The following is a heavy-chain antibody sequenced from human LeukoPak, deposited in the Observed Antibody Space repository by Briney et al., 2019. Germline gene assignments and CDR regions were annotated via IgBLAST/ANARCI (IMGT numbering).Heavy chain of an antibody. J-gene: IGHJ4*02. V-gene: IGHV4-61*02. Sequence: SHTLSLTCTVSGGPISSVSYYWRWIRQPAGEVLEWIGRIYTSGSTNYNPSLKSRVTISVDTSKNQFSLKLSSVTAADTAVYYCARTLDEYYDILTGYYGGPFDYWGQGTLVTVSS. CDR2: IYTSGST. D-gene: IGHD3-9*01. CDR3: ARTLDEYYDILTGYYGGPFDY. CDR1: GGPISSVSYY.